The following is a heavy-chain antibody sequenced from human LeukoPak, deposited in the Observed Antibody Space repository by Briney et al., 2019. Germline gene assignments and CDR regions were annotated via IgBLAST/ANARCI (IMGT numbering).Heavy chain of an antibody. CDR2: IKEDGSEK. CDR3: ANGARGAY. Sequence: GGSLRLSCAASGFTFRTAWMSWVRQAPGRGPEYMANIKEDGSEKYYVDSVRGRFPISRDNANSTLFLQMSSLRVDDTAVYYCANGARGAYWGQGTLVTVSS. CDR1: GFTFRTAW. V-gene: IGHV3-7*05. D-gene: IGHD4-17*01. J-gene: IGHJ4*02.